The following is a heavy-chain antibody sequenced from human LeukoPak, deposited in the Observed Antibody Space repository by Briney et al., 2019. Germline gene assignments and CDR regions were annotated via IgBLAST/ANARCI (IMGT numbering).Heavy chain of an antibody. CDR2: ITSSSISP. Sequence: GGSRRLSCAASGFTFSNYDMSWVRQAPGKGLEWVSSITSSSISPYYAASVKGRFAISRDNSRNTLYLKISSLRAEDTAVYYCASHYYVNSGYYIDSWGQGTLLTASS. CDR3: ASHYYVNSGYYIDS. D-gene: IGHD3-22*01. CDR1: GFTFSNYD. J-gene: IGHJ5*01. V-gene: IGHV3-23*01.